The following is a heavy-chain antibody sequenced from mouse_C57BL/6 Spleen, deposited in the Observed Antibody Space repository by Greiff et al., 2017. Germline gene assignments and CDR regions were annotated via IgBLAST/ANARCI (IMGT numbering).Heavy chain of an antibody. CDR2: IYPGSGNT. CDR3: ARRRGGEAMDY. CDR1: GYTFTDYY. Sequence: QVQLQQSGAELVRPGASVKLSCKASGYTFTDYYINWVKQRPGQGLEWIARIYPGSGNTYYNEKFKGKATLTAEKSSSTAYMQLSSLTSEDSAVYFCARRRGGEAMDYWGQGTSVTVSS. V-gene: IGHV1-76*01. J-gene: IGHJ4*01.